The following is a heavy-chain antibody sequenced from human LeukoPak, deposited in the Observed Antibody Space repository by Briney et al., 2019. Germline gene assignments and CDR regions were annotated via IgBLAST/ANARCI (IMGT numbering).Heavy chain of an antibody. CDR3: ARVPESVGINYFDS. CDR2: VNYRGST. CDR1: GGSFSGNY. Sequence: SETLSLTCAASGGSFSGNYWSWVRQPPGKGLEWIGEVNYRGSTNYNPSLKSRVTISVDTSKNQFSLKVNSVTAADTAVYYCARVPESVGINYFDSWGQGTLVTVSS. J-gene: IGHJ4*02. D-gene: IGHD1-26*01. V-gene: IGHV4-34*01.